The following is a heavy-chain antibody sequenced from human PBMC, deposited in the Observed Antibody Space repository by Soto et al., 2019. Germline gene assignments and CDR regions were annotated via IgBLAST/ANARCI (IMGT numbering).Heavy chain of an antibody. Sequence: SETLSLTCTVSSGSISGYYWSWIRQPPGKGLECIGYISYIGNTHYNPSLMSRVTISIDTSKNQFSLKVTSVTAADTAVYYCARFDFGDYRGLHYWGQGTLVTVSS. CDR2: ISYIGNT. V-gene: IGHV4-59*08. J-gene: IGHJ4*02. CDR3: ARFDFGDYRGLHY. CDR1: SGSISGYY. D-gene: IGHD4-17*01.